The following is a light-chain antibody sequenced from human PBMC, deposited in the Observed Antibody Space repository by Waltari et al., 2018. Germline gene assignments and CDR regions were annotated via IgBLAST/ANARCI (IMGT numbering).Light chain of an antibody. V-gene: IGKV1-12*01. CDR3: HQANSFPVT. Sequence: DIQMTQSPSSVSASVGDRVTITCRANQPISTWLAWYQQKPGTAPKLLIYAASNLESGVPSRFSGSGSGTYFTLTIRSLQPEDFATYYCHQANSFPVTFGGGTKVEIK. CDR2: AAS. J-gene: IGKJ4*01. CDR1: QPISTW.